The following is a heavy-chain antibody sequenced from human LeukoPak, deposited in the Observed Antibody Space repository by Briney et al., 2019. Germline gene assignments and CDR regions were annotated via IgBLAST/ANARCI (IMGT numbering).Heavy chain of an antibody. V-gene: IGHV1-2*02. CDR3: ARGYCCGGSCYGLCDY. CDR2: INPNSGGT. J-gene: IGHJ4*02. Sequence: GASVKVSCKASGYTFTGYYMHWVRQAPGQGLEWMGWINPNSGGTNYAQKFQGRVTMTRDTSISTAYMELSRLRSDDTAVYYCARGYCCGGSCYGLCDYWGQGTLVTVSS. D-gene: IGHD2-15*01. CDR1: GYTFTGYY.